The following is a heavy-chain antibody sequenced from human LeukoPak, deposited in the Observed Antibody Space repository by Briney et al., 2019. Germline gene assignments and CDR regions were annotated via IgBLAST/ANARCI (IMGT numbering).Heavy chain of an antibody. V-gene: IGHV3-15*01. D-gene: IGHD5-18*01. CDR2: IKSKTDGGTT. CDR3: ALWSYYCYGLDV. CDR1: GFTFSNAW. J-gene: IGHJ6*02. Sequence: GGSLRLSCAASGFTFSNAWMSWVRQAPGKGLEWVGRIKSKTDGGTTDYAAPVKGRCTISRDDSKNTLYLQMNSLKTEDTAVYYCALWSYYCYGLDVWGQGTTVTVSS.